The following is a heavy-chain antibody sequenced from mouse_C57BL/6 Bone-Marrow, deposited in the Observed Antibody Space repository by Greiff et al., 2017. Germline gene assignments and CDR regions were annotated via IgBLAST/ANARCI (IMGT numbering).Heavy chain of an antibody. V-gene: IGHV14-4*01. CDR1: GFNIKDDY. D-gene: IGHD1-1*02. CDR2: IDPENGDT. CDR3: TTYGWYFDV. Sequence: VQLQQSGAELVRPGASVKLSCTASGFNIKDDYMHWVKQRPEQGLEWIGWIDPENGDTEYASKFQGKATITADTSSNTAYLQLSSLTSEDTAVYYCTTYGWYFDVWGTGTTVTVSS. J-gene: IGHJ1*03.